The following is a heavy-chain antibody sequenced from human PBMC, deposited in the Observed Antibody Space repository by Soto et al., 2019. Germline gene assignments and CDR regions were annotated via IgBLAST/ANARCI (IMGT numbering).Heavy chain of an antibody. CDR1: GDSISTFY. Sequence: LSLTCTVSGDSISTFYWSWIRQPPGKGLEWIGYIYYTGSTNYDPSLKSRVTMSVDTSKKQFSLKLTSVTAADTAVYYCARQRGNYFDYWGQGSLVTVSS. D-gene: IGHD3-10*01. J-gene: IGHJ4*02. V-gene: IGHV4-59*01. CDR3: ARQRGNYFDY. CDR2: IYYTGST.